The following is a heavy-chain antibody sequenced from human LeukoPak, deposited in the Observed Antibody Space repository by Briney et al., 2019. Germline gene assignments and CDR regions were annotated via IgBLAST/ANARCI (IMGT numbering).Heavy chain of an antibody. J-gene: IGHJ6*03. CDR2: INHSGST. CDR3: ATGGCSSTSCYRRYYYYMDG. CDR1: GFTFSSYA. D-gene: IGHD2-2*01. Sequence: KSGGSLRLSCAASGFTFSSYAMSWVRQAPGKGLEWIGEINHSGSTNYNPSLKSRGTISVDASKNQFSLKLSSVTAADTAVYYCATGGCSSTSCYRRYYYYMDGWGKGTTVTVSS. V-gene: IGHV4-34*08.